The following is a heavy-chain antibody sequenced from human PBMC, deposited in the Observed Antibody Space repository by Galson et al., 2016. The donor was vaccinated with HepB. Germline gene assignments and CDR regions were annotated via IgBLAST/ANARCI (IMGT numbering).Heavy chain of an antibody. J-gene: IGHJ4*02. CDR1: GFTFSDYT. D-gene: IGHD3-3*01. CDR3: ARGGGITLFGVAIFY. Sequence: SLRLSCAASGFTFSDYTMHWFRQAPGKGLEWVGVISDDGTNKYYADSVKGRFTISRDNSKNTAYLQMNSLRAEDTAGYYCARGGGITLFGVAIFYWGQGTLVTVSS. CDR2: ISDDGTNK. V-gene: IGHV3-30*04.